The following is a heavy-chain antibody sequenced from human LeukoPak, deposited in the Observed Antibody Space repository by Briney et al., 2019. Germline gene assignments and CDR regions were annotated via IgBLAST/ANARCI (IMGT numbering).Heavy chain of an antibody. V-gene: IGHV4-59*05. CDR3: ARHASGWGNWFDP. CDR1: GGSISNYY. CDR2: IYYSGST. D-gene: IGHD6-19*01. Sequence: SETLSLTCTVSGGSISNYYWSWIRQPPGKGLEWIGSIYYSGSTYYNPSLKSRVTISVDTSKNQFSLKLSSVTAADTAVYYCARHASGWGNWFDPWGQGTLVTVSS. J-gene: IGHJ5*02.